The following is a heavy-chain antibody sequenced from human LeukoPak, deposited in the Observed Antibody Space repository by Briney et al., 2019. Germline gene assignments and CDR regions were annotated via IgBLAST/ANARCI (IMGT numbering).Heavy chain of an antibody. CDR2: FHDSEST. CDR3: ARGDASGSPVIRFDF. D-gene: IGHD1-26*01. CDR1: GGSISNSY. Sequence: SEALSLTCTVSGGSISNSYWSWIRQPPGKGLEWIGFFHDSESTNYNPSLKSRVSISLDTSKNQVSLWLSSVTAADTAVYYCARGDASGSPVIRFDFWGQGTLVTVSS. J-gene: IGHJ4*02. V-gene: IGHV4-59*01.